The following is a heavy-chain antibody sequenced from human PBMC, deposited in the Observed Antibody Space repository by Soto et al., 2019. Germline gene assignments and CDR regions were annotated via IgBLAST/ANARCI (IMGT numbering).Heavy chain of an antibody. CDR1: GFTFSSYA. CDR3: ARSPTYTEWELLDY. CDR2: ISYDGSNK. V-gene: IGHV3-30*04. J-gene: IGHJ4*02. D-gene: IGHD1-26*01. Sequence: GGSLRLSSAASGFTFSSYAMHWVRQAPGKGLEWVAVISYDGSNKYYADSVKGRFTISRDNSKNTLYLQMNSLRAEDTAVYYCARSPTYTEWELLDYWGQGTLVTVSS.